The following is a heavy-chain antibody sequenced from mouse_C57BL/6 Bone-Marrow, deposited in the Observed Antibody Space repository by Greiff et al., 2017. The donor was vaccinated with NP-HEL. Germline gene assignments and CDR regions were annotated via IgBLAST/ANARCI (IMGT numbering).Heavy chain of an antibody. V-gene: IGHV5-9-1*02. J-gene: IGHJ1*03. CDR2: ISSGGDYI. Sequence: EVQRVESGAGLVKPGGSLKLSCAASGFTFSSYAMSWVRQTPEKRLEWVAYISSGGDYIYYADTVKGRFTISRDNARNTLYLQMSSLKSEDTAMYYCTRFYYGSSYSYWYFDVWGTGTTVTVSS. CDR1: GFTFSSYA. D-gene: IGHD1-1*01. CDR3: TRFYYGSSYSYWYFDV.